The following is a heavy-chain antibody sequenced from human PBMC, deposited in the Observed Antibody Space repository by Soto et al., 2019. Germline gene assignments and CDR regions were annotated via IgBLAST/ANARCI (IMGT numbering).Heavy chain of an antibody. D-gene: IGHD3-10*01. CDR2: ITVAT. CDR1: GFIFRNFG. J-gene: IGHJ1*01. Sequence: EVQLLESGGGLVQPGGSLRLSCAASGFIFRNFGMSWVRQAPGKGLEWVSGITVATYYADSVRGRFTIPRDNSKNTVYLQMNSLRAEDTAIYYCAKAYTDYIEYFQHWGRGTLVAVSS. V-gene: IGHV3-23*01. CDR3: AKAYTDYIEYFQH.